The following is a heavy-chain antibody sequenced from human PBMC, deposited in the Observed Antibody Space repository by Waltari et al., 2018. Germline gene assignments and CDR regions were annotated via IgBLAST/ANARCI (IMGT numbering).Heavy chain of an antibody. CDR1: GFTFSSYS. CDR3: ARDRGYYYDSSGGFDP. V-gene: IGHV3-48*04. CDR2: ISSSSSTI. D-gene: IGHD3-22*01. J-gene: IGHJ5*02. Sequence: EVQLVESGGGLVQPGGSLRLSCAASGFTFSSYSMNWVRQAPGKGLEWVSYISSSSSTIYYADSVKGRFTIWRDNAKNSLYLQMNSLRAEDTAVYYCARDRGYYYDSSGGFDPWGQGTLVTVSS.